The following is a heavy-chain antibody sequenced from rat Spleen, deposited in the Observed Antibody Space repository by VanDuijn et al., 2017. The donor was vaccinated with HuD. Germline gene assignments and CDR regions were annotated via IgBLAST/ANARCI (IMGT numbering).Heavy chain of an antibody. CDR2: ISTGGGNT. Sequence: EVQLVESGGGLVQPGRSMKLSCAASGFTFSNYYMAWVRQAPTKGLEWVASISTGGGNTYYRDSVKGRFTNARDNAENTVYLQMNSLRSEDTATYYCAKISGFPYWGQGTLVTVSS. CDR3: AKISGFPY. J-gene: IGHJ3*01. V-gene: IGHV5-25*01. CDR1: GFTFSNYY.